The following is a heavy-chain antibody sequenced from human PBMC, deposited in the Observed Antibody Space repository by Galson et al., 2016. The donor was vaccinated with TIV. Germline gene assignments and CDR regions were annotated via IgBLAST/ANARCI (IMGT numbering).Heavy chain of an antibody. CDR2: IIAIFATV. J-gene: IGHJ6*03. D-gene: IGHD6-13*01. Sequence: SVKVSCKASGGIFRSQAISWVRQAPGQGLEWVGGIIAIFATVTYAQKFQHRLSITADESTSTSYMELSSLTSDDTAVYYCARPSSSCRGCSYYYYMDVWGKGTTVTVSS. CDR1: GGIFRSQA. CDR3: ARPSSSCRGCSYYYYMDV. V-gene: IGHV1-69*13.